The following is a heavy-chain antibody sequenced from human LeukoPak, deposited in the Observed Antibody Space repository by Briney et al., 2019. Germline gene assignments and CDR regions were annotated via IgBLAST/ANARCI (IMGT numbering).Heavy chain of an antibody. CDR2: FDPEDGET. CDR3: ARERTIAVAGTLKY. V-gene: IGHV1-24*01. D-gene: IGHD6-19*01. J-gene: IGHJ4*02. CDR1: GYTLTELS. Sequence: ASVKVSCKVSGYTLTELSMHWVRQAPGKGLEWMGGFDPEDGETIYAQKFQGRVTMTRDTSTSTVYMELSSLRSEDTAVYYCARERTIAVAGTLKYWGQGTLVTVSS.